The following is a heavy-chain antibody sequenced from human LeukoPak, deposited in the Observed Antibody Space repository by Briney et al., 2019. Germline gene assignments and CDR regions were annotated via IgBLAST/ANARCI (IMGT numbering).Heavy chain of an antibody. D-gene: IGHD6-13*01. CDR1: GFTFSSYA. Sequence: PGGSLRLSCAASGFTFSSYAMHWVRQAPGKGLEWVAVISYDGSNKYYADSMKGRFTISRDNSKNTLYLQMNSLRAEDTAVYYCARDTAAVPAEYFQHWGQGTLVTVSS. V-gene: IGHV3-30-3*01. CDR2: ISYDGSNK. CDR3: ARDTAAVPAEYFQH. J-gene: IGHJ1*01.